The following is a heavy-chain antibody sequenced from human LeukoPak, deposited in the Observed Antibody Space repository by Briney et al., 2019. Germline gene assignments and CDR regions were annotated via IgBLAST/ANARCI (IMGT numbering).Heavy chain of an antibody. CDR2: IYYSGST. CDR3: ARHAGVIVLIVY. CDR1: GGSISSYY. J-gene: IGHJ4*02. V-gene: IGHV4-39*01. Sequence: SETLSLTCTVSGGSISSYYWGWIRQPPGKGLEWIGSIYYSGSTYYNPSLKSRVTISVDTSKNQFSLKLSSVTAADTAVYYCARHAGVIVLIVYWGQGTLVTVSS. D-gene: IGHD2-8*01.